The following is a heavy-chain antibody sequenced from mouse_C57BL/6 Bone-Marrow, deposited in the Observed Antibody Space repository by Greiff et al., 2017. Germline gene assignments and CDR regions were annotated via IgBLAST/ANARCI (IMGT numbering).Heavy chain of an antibody. CDR3: GNNYYGSSLAY. V-gene: IGHV1-55*01. J-gene: IGHJ3*01. CDR1: GYTFTSYW. CDR2: IYPGSGST. D-gene: IGHD1-1*01. Sequence: QVQLQQSGAELVKPGASVKMSCKASGYTFTSYWITWVKQRPGQGLEWIGDIYPGSGSTNYNEKFKSKATLTVDTSSSTAYMQLSSLTSEDSAVYYCGNNYYGSSLAYWGQGTLVTVSA.